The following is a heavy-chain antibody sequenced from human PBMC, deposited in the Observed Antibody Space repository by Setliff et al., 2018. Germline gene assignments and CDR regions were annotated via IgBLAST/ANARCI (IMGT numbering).Heavy chain of an antibody. V-gene: IGHV4-34*01. CDR3: VRDRTAYSYGLDV. J-gene: IGHJ6*02. CDR1: GESFSNNY. Sequence: PSETLSLTCSVYGESFSNNYWSWIRQSPGRGLEWIGESNHGGSTSYNPSLKSRLTMSVDTSKNQFSLKLSSVTAADTAVYYCVRDRTAYSYGLDVWGQGTTVTVSS. CDR2: SNHGGST. D-gene: IGHD5-18*01.